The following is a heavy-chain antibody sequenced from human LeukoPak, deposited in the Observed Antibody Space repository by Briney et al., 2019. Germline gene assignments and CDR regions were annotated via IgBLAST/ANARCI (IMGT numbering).Heavy chain of an antibody. J-gene: IGHJ6*03. V-gene: IGHV1-69*04. CDR2: IIPILGIA. Sequence: ASVKVSCKASGGTFSSYAISWVRQAPGQGLEWMGRIIPILGIANYAQKFQGRVTITTDESTSTAYMELSSLRSEDTAVYYCAREGSAWEGYYYYMDVWGKGTTVTVSS. D-gene: IGHD1-26*01. CDR1: GGTFSSYA. CDR3: AREGSAWEGYYYYMDV.